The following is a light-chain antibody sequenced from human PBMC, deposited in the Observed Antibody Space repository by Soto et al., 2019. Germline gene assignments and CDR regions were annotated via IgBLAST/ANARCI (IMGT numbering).Light chain of an antibody. CDR1: QSISSY. CDR3: QQSYSTPPT. J-gene: IGKJ1*01. Sequence: DIQMTHSPSTLSASVGDRVTITCRASQSISSYLNWYQQNPGKAPKLLIYAASSLQSGVPSRFSGSGSGTDFTLTISTLQPEDFATYYCQQSYSTPPTFGQGTKVE. CDR2: AAS. V-gene: IGKV1-39*01.